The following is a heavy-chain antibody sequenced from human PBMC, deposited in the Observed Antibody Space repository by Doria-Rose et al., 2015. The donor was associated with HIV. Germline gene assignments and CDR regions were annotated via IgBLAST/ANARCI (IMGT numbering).Heavy chain of an antibody. CDR2: TSWDSGAK. J-gene: IGHJ6*03. Sequence: VQLGQSGGGLVQPGRSLRLSCVGSGFSFESYAMHWVRLAPGKGLEWVAGTSWDSGAKGNADSVEGRFTISRDNAKKSVYLEMRSLRPEDTAFYYCAKAPIIGPKYYFYMDVWGKETSVTVSS. CDR3: AKAPIIGPKYYFYMDV. V-gene: IGHV3-9*01. CDR1: GFSFESYA. D-gene: IGHD3-3*01.